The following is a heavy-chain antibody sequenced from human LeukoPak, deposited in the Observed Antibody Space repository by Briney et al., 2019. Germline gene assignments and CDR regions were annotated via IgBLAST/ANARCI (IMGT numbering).Heavy chain of an antibody. CDR3: ARVRIGQQLDKYYYYAMDV. CDR1: VYTFTDYY. Sequence: ASVTVSFKASVYTFTDYYMHWVRQAPGQGREWMGWINPNSGGTNYAQKFQGRVTMTTDTSISTAYMEVSRLRSDDTAVYYCARVRIGQQLDKYYYYAMDVWGQGTTVTVSS. J-gene: IGHJ6*02. CDR2: INPNSGGT. V-gene: IGHV1-2*02. D-gene: IGHD6-13*01.